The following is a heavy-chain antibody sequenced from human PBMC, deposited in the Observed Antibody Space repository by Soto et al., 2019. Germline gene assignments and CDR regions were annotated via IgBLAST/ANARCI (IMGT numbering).Heavy chain of an antibody. D-gene: IGHD6-6*01. V-gene: IGHV4-30-4*01. CDR3: ARDAGGGGSSGKYYYYYYGMDV. CDR2: IYYSGST. CDR1: GGSISSGDYY. J-gene: IGHJ6*02. Sequence: SEILSLTCTVSGGSISSGDYYWSWIRQPPGKGLEWIGYIYYSGSTYYNPSLKSRVTISVDTSKNQFSLKLSSVTAADTAVYYCARDAGGGGSSGKYYYYYYGMDVWGQGTTVTVSS.